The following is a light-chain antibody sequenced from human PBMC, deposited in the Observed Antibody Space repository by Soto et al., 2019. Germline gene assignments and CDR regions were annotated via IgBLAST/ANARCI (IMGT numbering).Light chain of an antibody. CDR1: QSVRGTS. CDR3: QQYGSSLSWT. V-gene: IGKV3-20*01. CDR2: DAS. Sequence: DIVLTQSPGTLSLSPGERATLSCRASQSVRGTSLAWYQQKPGQAPRLLIYDASNRATGIPDRFSGSGSGTDFTLTISRLEPEDFAVYYCQQYGSSLSWTFGQGTKVDIK. J-gene: IGKJ1*01.